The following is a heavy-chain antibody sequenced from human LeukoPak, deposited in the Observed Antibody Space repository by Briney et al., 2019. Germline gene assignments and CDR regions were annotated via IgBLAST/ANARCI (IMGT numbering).Heavy chain of an antibody. V-gene: IGHV3-7*01. Sequence: GGSLRPSCAASGFTFSSYWMSWVRQAPGKGLEWVANIKQDGSEKYYVDSVKGRFTISRDNAKNSLYLQMNSLRAEDTAVYYCARARYRLGYCSGGSCYDYGMDVWGQGTTVTVSS. CDR1: GFTFSSYW. J-gene: IGHJ6*02. D-gene: IGHD2-15*01. CDR2: IKQDGSEK. CDR3: ARARYRLGYCSGGSCYDYGMDV.